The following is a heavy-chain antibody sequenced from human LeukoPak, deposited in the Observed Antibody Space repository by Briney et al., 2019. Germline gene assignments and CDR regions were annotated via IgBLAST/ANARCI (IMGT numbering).Heavy chain of an antibody. CDR3: AAGDYWYFDL. CDR2: ISAYSGNT. D-gene: IGHD3-16*01. CDR1: GYTFTSYG. V-gene: IGHV1-18*01. Sequence: ASVKVSCKASGYTFTSYGNSWVRQAPGQGLECMAWISAYSGNTNYAQKLQGRVTMTTDTSTSTAYMELRSLRSDDTAVYYCAAGDYWYFDLWGRGTLVTVSS. J-gene: IGHJ2*01.